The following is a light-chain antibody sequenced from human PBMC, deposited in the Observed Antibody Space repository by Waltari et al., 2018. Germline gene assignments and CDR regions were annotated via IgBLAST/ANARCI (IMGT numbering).Light chain of an antibody. J-gene: IGKJ2*01. CDR1: QSVGTW. Sequence: DIEMTQPPSTLSASVGDIATISCRASQSVGTWLVWYQQKPGNAPKLLIYMASSLESGVPSRFSGSRSETEFTLTISSLQPDDFATYSCQQFSSFSPFGQGTTVDI. V-gene: IGKV1-5*03. CDR3: QQFSSFSP. CDR2: MAS.